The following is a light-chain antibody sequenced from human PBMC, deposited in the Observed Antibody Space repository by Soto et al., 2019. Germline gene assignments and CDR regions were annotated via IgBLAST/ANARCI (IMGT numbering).Light chain of an antibody. CDR1: QSVSSN. V-gene: IGKV3-15*01. CDR2: GAS. J-gene: IGKJ3*01. Sequence: EIVMTQSPANLSVSPGERATLSCRASQSVSSNLAWYQQKPGQAPRLLIYGASTRATGIPARFSGSGSGTEFTLTISSLQSEDFAVYYCQQYNNWPLGAFGHGTKVDIK. CDR3: QQYNNWPLGA.